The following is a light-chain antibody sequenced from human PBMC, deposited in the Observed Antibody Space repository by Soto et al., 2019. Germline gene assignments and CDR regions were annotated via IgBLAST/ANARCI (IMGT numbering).Light chain of an antibody. J-gene: IGKJ2*01. V-gene: IGKV3-11*01. CDR3: QQRSNWPPWYT. Sequence: EIVLTQSPATLSLSPGEGATLSCRASQSVNRYLAWYQQKPGQAPRLLIYDASSRAIGTPARFIGSGSGTDFSLTISSLEPEDSAVYYCQQRSNWPPWYTFGQGTKLEIK. CDR2: DAS. CDR1: QSVNRY.